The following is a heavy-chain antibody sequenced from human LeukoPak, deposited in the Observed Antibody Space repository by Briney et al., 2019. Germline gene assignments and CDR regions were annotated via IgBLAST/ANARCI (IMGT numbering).Heavy chain of an antibody. CDR2: IRASSGKT. J-gene: IGHJ4*02. CDR3: ATAAPGGLVIGPGFDY. Sequence: ASVKVSCKASGYMFLSFGISWVRQAPGQGLEWMGWIRASSGKTNYAQKFQGRVSMTIDTSTNTAYMELRSLRSDDTAVYYCATAAPGGLVIGPGFDYWGQGTLVTVSS. V-gene: IGHV1-18*01. D-gene: IGHD3/OR15-3a*01. CDR1: GYMFLSFG.